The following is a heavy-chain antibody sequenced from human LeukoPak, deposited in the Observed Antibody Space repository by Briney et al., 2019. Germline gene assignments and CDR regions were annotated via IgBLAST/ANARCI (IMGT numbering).Heavy chain of an antibody. CDR3: ARGVTMIVVVIHDWYFDL. J-gene: IGHJ2*01. CDR2: IYHSGST. CDR1: GGSISSGGYS. Sequence: SETLSLTCAVSGGSISSGGYSWSWIRQPPGKGLEWIGYIYHSGSTYYNPSLKGRVTISVDTSKNQFSLKLSSLTAADTAVYYCARGVTMIVVVIHDWYFDLWGRGTLVTVSS. V-gene: IGHV4-30-2*01. D-gene: IGHD3-22*01.